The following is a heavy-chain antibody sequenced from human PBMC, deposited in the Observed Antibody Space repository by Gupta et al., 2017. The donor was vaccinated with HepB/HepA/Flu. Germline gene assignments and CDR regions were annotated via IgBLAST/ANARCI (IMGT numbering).Heavy chain of an antibody. CDR3: ARVITMVRGIPYYRIDV. V-gene: IGHV4-34*01. Sequence: QVQLQQWGAGLLKPSETLSLTCAVYGGSFSGYFWSWIRQSPGKGLEWIGEINDRGSTNHNPSLKSRVTLSVDTSKKQISLNVSSVTAADSALYYCARVITMVRGIPYYRIDVWGQGTTGTVSS. J-gene: IGHJ6*02. D-gene: IGHD3-10*01. CDR2: INDRGST. CDR1: GGSFSGYF.